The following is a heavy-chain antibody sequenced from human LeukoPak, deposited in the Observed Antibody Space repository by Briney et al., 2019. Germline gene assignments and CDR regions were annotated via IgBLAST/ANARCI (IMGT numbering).Heavy chain of an antibody. CDR3: AKDRSTYDILTGYQDN. J-gene: IGHJ4*02. CDR2: ISYGGNSE. V-gene: IGHV3-30*18. D-gene: IGHD3-9*01. CDR1: GFTFSSYG. Sequence: GRSLRLSCAASGFTFSSYGMPWVRQAPGKGLEWVAVISYGGNSEYYADSVKGRFTISRDNSKNTLYLQMNSLRAEDTAVYYCAKDRSTYDILTGYQDNWGQGTLVTVSS.